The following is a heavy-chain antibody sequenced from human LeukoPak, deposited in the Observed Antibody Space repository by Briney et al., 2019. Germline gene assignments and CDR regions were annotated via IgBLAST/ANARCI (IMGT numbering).Heavy chain of an antibody. V-gene: IGHV3-21*01. D-gene: IGHD6-19*01. CDR2: ISSSSTYI. J-gene: IGHJ4*02. Sequence: GGSLRLSCAASGFTSSSYNMNWVRQAPGKGLEWVSSISSSSTYIYYAASVKGRFTISRDNAKNSLYLQMNSLRAEDTAVYYCASGDVAVAGTGFDYWGQGTLVTVSS. CDR1: GFTSSSYN. CDR3: ASGDVAVAGTGFDY.